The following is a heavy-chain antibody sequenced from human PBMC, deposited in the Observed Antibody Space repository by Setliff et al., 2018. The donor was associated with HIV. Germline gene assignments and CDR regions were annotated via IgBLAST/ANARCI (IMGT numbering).Heavy chain of an antibody. V-gene: IGHV4-39*07. CDR1: GDSITSSTYY. Sequence: SETLSLTCSVSGDSITSSTYYWGWIRQSPGTGLEWIGSSYSYRGRRYYNPSLKSRVTLSVDTSKNQFSLKLSSVTAADTAVYYCASEAWTSYRSSSGYYYYYMDVWGKGTTVTVSS. CDR3: ASEAWTSYRSSSGYYYYYMDV. D-gene: IGHD6-6*01. J-gene: IGHJ6*03. CDR2: SYSYRGRR.